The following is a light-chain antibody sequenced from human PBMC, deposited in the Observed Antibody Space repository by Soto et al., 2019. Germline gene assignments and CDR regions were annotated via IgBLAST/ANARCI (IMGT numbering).Light chain of an antibody. J-gene: IGKJ5*01. CDR2: GAS. CDR1: QSVSSTY. CDR3: QQNGIPIT. V-gene: IGKV3-20*01. Sequence: EIVLTQSPGTLSLSPGERATLSCRASQSVSSTYLAWYQQKPGQAPRLLIYGASSRATGIPDRFIGSGSGTDFTLTISRLEPVDFAVYYRQQNGIPITFGHGTRLEIK.